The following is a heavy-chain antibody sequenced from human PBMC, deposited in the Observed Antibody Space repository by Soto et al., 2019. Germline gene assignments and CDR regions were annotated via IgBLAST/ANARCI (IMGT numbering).Heavy chain of an antibody. CDR3: AGTTSHYWYYMDV. CDR2: TYYRSRWYN. J-gene: IGHJ6*03. D-gene: IGHD1-7*01. V-gene: IGHV6-1*01. Sequence: QVQLQESGPGLVKPSQTLSLTCAISGDSVSSNSAAWNWIRQSPSRGLEWLGRTYYRSRWYNDYAVSVKSRLTVNPDTSKNQFSLQLTSVTPEDTAVYYCAGTTSHYWYYMDVWGKGTTVTVSS. CDR1: GDSVSSNSAA.